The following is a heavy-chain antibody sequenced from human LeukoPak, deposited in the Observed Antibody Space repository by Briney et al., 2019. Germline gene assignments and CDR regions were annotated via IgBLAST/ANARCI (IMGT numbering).Heavy chain of an antibody. D-gene: IGHD5-18*01. CDR1: GFTFSNYW. J-gene: IGHJ6*02. CDR2: ISSSSSYI. CDR3: ARGGAAMAGYYYYGMDV. Sequence: GGSLRLSCAASGFTFSNYWMHWVRQAPGKGLEWVSSISSSSSYIYYADSVKGRFTISRDNAKNSLYLQMNSLRAEDTAVYYCARGGAAMAGYYYYGMDVWGQGTTVTVSS. V-gene: IGHV3-21*01.